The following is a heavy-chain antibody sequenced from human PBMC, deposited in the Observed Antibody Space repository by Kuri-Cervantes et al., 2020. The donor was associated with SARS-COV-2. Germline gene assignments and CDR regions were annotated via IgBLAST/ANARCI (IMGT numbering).Heavy chain of an antibody. CDR2: ISYDGSDK. V-gene: IGHV3-30*03. J-gene: IGHJ4*02. CDR1: GFTFNSYN. D-gene: IGHD4-17*01. Sequence: GESLKISCTASGFTFNSYNMKWVRQAPGKGLEWVAVISYDGSDKYFADSVKGRFSISRDNANNTLYLQMNSLTAADTAVYYCAREGTTGPWDYWGQGALVTVSS. CDR3: AREGTTGPWDY.